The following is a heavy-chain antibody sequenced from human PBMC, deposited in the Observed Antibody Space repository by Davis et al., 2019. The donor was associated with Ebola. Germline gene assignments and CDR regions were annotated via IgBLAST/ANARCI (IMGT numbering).Heavy chain of an antibody. J-gene: IGHJ4*02. D-gene: IGHD2-15*01. CDR1: GFTFSHYN. CDR2: ISDDSSST. CDR3: VSAGWDH. V-gene: IGHV3-48*02. Sequence: PGGSLRLSCAVSGFTFSHYNMHWVRQTPGKGLEWVSHISDDSSSTYYADSVKVRFTISRDNAKNSLYLQLNTLRDEDTAVYFCVSAGWDHWGQGTLVTVSS.